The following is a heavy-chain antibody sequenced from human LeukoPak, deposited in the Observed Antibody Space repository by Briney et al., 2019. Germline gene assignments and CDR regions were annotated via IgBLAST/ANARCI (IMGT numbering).Heavy chain of an antibody. CDR3: AGNEYYYDSSGYSSDY. Sequence: SETLSLTCTVSGGSISSSSYYWGWIRQPPGKGLEWIGSIYYSGSTYYNPSLKSRVTISVDTSKNQFSLKLSSATAADTAVYYCAGNEYYYDSSGYSSDYWGQGTLVTVSS. J-gene: IGHJ4*02. CDR2: IYYSGST. CDR1: GGSISSSSYY. D-gene: IGHD3-22*01. V-gene: IGHV4-39*01.